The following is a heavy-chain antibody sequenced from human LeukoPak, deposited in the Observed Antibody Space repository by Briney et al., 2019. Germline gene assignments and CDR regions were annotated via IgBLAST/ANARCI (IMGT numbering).Heavy chain of an antibody. D-gene: IGHD2-2*03. Sequence: GGSLRLSCAASGFTFSSYAMSWVRQAPGKGLEWVAVISHDGSNKYYADSVKGRFTISRDNSKNTLYLQMNTLRAEDTAVYYCARGMDFYYYVMDVWGQGTTVTVSS. CDR1: GFTFSSYA. CDR3: ARGMDFYYYVMDV. CDR2: ISHDGSNK. V-gene: IGHV3-30-3*01. J-gene: IGHJ6*02.